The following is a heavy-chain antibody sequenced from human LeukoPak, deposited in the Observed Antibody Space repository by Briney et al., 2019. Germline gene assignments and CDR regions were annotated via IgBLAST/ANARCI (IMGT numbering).Heavy chain of an antibody. J-gene: IGHJ4*02. Sequence: SETLSLTCAVYGGSFSGYYWSWIRQPPGKGLEWIGEINHSGSTNYNPSLKSRATISVDTSKNQFSLKLSSVTAADTAVYYCARGGVCYGYWGQGTLVTVSS. V-gene: IGHV4-34*01. CDR2: INHSGST. CDR1: GGSFSGYY. D-gene: IGHD2-8*01. CDR3: ARGGVCYGY.